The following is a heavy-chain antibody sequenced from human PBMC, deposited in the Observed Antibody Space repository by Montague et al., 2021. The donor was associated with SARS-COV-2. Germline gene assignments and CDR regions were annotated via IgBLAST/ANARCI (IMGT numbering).Heavy chain of an antibody. CDR3: AHRGMVRGLRFDY. J-gene: IGHJ4*02. CDR1: GFSLRSDDEG. Sequence: VKPTQTLTLTCTFSGFSLRSDDEGVAWIRQSPGQALEWLAVIYWNGDKRYSPSLQRRLTITKDTSENQVVLTMTNMDPVDTATYYCAHRGMVRGLRFDYWGQGTLVTVAS. CDR2: IYWNGDK. D-gene: IGHD3-10*01. V-gene: IGHV2-5*01.